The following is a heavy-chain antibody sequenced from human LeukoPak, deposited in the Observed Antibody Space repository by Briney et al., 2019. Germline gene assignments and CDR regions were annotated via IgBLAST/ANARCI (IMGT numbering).Heavy chain of an antibody. CDR1: GFTFDDYG. J-gene: IGHJ4*02. CDR2: INWNGGST. V-gene: IGHV3-20*04. D-gene: IGHD6-6*01. Sequence: RPGGSLRLSCAASGFTFDDYGMSWVRQAPGKGLEWVSGINWNGGSTGYADSVKGRFTISRDNAKNSLYLQMNSLRAEDTALYYCARVSRIAAREMKTYYFDYWGQGTLVTVSS. CDR3: ARVSRIAAREMKTYYFDY.